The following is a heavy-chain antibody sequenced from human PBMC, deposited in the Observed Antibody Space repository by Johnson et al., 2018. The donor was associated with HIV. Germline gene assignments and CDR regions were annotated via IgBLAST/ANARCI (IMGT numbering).Heavy chain of an antibody. CDR1: GFTFDDYG. J-gene: IGHJ3*02. CDR2: SSRDGATS. V-gene: IGHV3-43D*03. Sequence: VQLVESGGGVVRPGGSLRLSCAASGFTFDDYGMHWVRQPPGKGLEWVSLSSRDGATSYSADSVTGRFTISRDNRKSSLYLQMTGLRAEDTALYYCVGSSINAFDIWGRGTVVTISS. CDR3: VGSSINAFDI. D-gene: IGHD6-6*01.